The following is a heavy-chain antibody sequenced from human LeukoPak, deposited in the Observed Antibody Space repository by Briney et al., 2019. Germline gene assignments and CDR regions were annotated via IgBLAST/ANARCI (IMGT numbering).Heavy chain of an antibody. D-gene: IGHD6-19*01. J-gene: IGHJ4*02. CDR3: ARDTRSGWYGLFDY. V-gene: IGHV3-7*01. Sequence: PGGSLRLSCAASGFTFSSYWMSWVRQAPGKGLEWVANIKQDGSEKYYVDSVKGRFTISRDNAKNSVYLQMNSLRAEDTAVYYCARDTRSGWYGLFDYWGQGTLVTVPS. CDR1: GFTFSSYW. CDR2: IKQDGSEK.